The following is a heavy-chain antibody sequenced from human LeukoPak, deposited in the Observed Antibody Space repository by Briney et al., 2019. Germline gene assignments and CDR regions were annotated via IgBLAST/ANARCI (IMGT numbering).Heavy chain of an antibody. Sequence: GGSLRLSCAASGFTFSDYYMSWIRQAPGKGLGWVSYISSSSSYTNYADPVKGRFTISRDNAKNSLYLQMNSLRAEDTAVYYCARASPYASYDYWGQGTLVTVSS. D-gene: IGHD3-16*01. CDR2: ISSSSSYT. J-gene: IGHJ4*02. CDR1: GFTFSDYY. V-gene: IGHV3-11*06. CDR3: ARASPYASYDY.